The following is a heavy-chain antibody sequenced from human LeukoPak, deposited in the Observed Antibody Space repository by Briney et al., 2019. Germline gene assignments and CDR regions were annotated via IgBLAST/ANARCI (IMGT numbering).Heavy chain of an antibody. D-gene: IGHD3-22*01. Sequence: ASVKLSCKASGATFSSYAISWVRQAPGQGLELMGGIIPIFGTANYAQKFQGRVTITTDESTSTAYMELSSLRSEDTAVYYCARAYYCDSSGYYYGLYYWGQGTLVTVSS. CDR1: GATFSSYA. CDR2: IIPIFGTA. CDR3: ARAYYCDSSGYYYGLYY. V-gene: IGHV1-69*05. J-gene: IGHJ4*02.